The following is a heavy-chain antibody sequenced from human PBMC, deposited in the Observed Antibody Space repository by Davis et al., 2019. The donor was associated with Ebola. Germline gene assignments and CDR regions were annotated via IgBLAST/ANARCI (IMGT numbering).Heavy chain of an antibody. CDR3: AKHGGSGYGLDYLDS. J-gene: IGHJ4*01. V-gene: IGHV3-23*01. D-gene: IGHD3-22*01. CDR1: GFSFSTYA. CDR2: VTGDGSAT. Sequence: GGSLRLSCAASGFSFSTYAMSWVRQAPGKGLEWVSLVTGDGSATSHADSVKGRFTISRDNSENMPFLRLSSLRAEDTAMYYCAKHGGSGYGLDYLDSWGHGTLVTVSS.